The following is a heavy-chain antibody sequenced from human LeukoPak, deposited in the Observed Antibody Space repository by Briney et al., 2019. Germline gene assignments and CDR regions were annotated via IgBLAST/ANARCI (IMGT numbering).Heavy chain of an antibody. CDR3: TRDRSYGY. Sequence: GFALRLSYAASGFTFSNAWIIWVRQAPGQGVEWVGRMKSKTYGGKTDYAAPVKGRLTISRDDSNNPPYLQMNSLKTEDTALYYCTRDRSYGYWGQGTLVTVSS. D-gene: IGHD3-10*01. V-gene: IGHV3-15*01. CDR2: MKSKTYGGKT. J-gene: IGHJ4*02. CDR1: GFTFSNAW.